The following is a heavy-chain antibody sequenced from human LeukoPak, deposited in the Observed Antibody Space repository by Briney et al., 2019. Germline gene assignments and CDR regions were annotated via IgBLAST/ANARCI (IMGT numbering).Heavy chain of an antibody. Sequence: GGSLRLSCAASGILFSNTAMNWARQSPGGGREWVSAMSGGGERAFYAASVTGRFTISRDNSKNILYLQMNSLTADDTAIYYCGKDGGQYSSGPEFDPRGQGALVTVSS. D-gene: IGHD6-19*01. J-gene: IGHJ5*02. CDR1: GILFSNTA. V-gene: IGHV3-23*01. CDR3: GKDGGQYSSGPEFDP. CDR2: MSGGGERA.